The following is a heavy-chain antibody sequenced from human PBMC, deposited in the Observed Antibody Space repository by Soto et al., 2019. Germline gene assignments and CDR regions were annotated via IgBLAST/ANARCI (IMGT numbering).Heavy chain of an antibody. V-gene: IGHV3-30*18. D-gene: IGHD3-16*02. J-gene: IGHJ4*02. CDR1: GFTFSSYG. Sequence: QVQLVESGGGVVQPGRSLRLSCAASGFTFSSYGMHWVRQAPGKGLEWVAIISYGGSNQYYADSVKGRFTISRDNSKNTLYLQMNSLRAEDTAVYYCAKALGELSPESYDHWGQGVLVTVSS. CDR3: AKALGELSPESYDH. CDR2: ISYGGSNQ.